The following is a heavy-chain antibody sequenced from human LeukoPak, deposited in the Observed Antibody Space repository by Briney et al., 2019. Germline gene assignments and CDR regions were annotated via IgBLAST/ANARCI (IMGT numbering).Heavy chain of an antibody. J-gene: IGHJ5*02. V-gene: IGHV4-59*08. D-gene: IGHD2-2*02. CDR1: GFTFSDYY. CDR2: IYYSGST. CDR3: ARPVQDIVVVPAAIPDGRGWFDP. Sequence: GSLRLSCEASGFTFSDYYMTWIRQPPGKGLEWIGYIYYSGSTYYNPSLKSRVTISVDTSKNQFSLKLSSVTAADTAVYYCARPVQDIVVVPAAIPDGRGWFDPWGQGTLVTDSS.